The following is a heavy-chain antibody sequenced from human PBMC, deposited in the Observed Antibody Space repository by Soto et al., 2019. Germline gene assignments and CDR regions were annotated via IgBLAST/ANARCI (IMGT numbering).Heavy chain of an antibody. D-gene: IGHD2-15*01. CDR3: ARRLVNRPVDP. Sequence: PSETLSLTCAVYGGSFSGYFWTWIRQPPGKGLEWIGQINHSGGTNYNPSLKSRVSISIDTSKNQFSLNLNSVSAADTAVYYCARRLVNRPVDPWGQGTLVTVS. CDR2: INHSGGT. J-gene: IGHJ5*02. V-gene: IGHV4-34*01. CDR1: GGSFSGYF.